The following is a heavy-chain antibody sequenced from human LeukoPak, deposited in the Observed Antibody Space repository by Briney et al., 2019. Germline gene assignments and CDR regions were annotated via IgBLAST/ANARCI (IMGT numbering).Heavy chain of an antibody. Sequence: SETLSLTCTVSGRSISSYFWSWVRQPPGKGLEWIGNTYYSGSPNYNASLKSRVTITADTSKRQVSLKLTSVTAADTAVYYCARLTGTSWEVFDFWGQGTRVTVSS. D-gene: IGHD1-20*01. CDR3: ARLTGTSWEVFDF. V-gene: IGHV4-59*01. J-gene: IGHJ4*02. CDR2: TYYSGSP. CDR1: GRSISSYF.